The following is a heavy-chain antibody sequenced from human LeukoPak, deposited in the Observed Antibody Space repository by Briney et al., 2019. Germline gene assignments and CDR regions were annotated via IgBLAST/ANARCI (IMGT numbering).Heavy chain of an antibody. CDR1: GGSVSSDSYY. Sequence: SETLSLTCTVSGGSVSSDSYYWTWIRQPPGKGLEWIRYIYYSGGTNYNPSLKSRLTISLDTSKNQFSLKVNSVTTADTAVYYCARAAVAGDFFDYWGQGTLVTVSS. D-gene: IGHD6-19*01. V-gene: IGHV4-61*01. CDR3: ARAAVAGDFFDY. J-gene: IGHJ4*02. CDR2: IYYSGGT.